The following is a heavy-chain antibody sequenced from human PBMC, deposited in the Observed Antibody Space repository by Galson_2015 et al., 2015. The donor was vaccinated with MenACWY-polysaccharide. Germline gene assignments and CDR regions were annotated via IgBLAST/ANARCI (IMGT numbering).Heavy chain of an antibody. Sequence: SLRLSCAASGLKFRGSGMHWVRQAPGKGLEWVAVIQYDGSQKQYIDSVKGRFTISRDNSKNTLYLEMNSLRAEDTALYYCAREGSPILFHALDAWGQGKMVIVSS. CDR3: AREGSPILFHALDA. CDR1: GLKFRGSG. D-gene: IGHD3-10*02. CDR2: IQYDGSQK. J-gene: IGHJ3*01. V-gene: IGHV3-33*01.